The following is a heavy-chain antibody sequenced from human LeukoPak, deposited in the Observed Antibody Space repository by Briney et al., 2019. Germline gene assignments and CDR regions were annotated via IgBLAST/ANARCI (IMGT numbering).Heavy chain of an antibody. V-gene: IGHV1-46*01. CDR1: GYSFTSYY. D-gene: IGHD3-22*01. Sequence: PGESLKISCKGSGYSFTSYYMHWVRQAPGQGLEWMGIINPSGGSTSYAQKFQGRVTMTRDTSTSTVYMELSSLRSEDTAVYYCARDPDYDSRVGDAFDIWGQGTMVTVSS. J-gene: IGHJ3*02. CDR3: ARDPDYDSRVGDAFDI. CDR2: INPSGGST.